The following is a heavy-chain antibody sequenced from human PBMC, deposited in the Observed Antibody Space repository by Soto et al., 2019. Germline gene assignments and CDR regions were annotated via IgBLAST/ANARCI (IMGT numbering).Heavy chain of an antibody. CDR1: GGSISSVSYY. V-gene: IGHV4-39*01. Sequence: PSETLSLTCTVSGGSISSVSYYWGWIRQPPGKGLEWIGSIYYSGSAYYSPSLKSRVTMSVDTSKNQLSLKLSSVTAADTAVYYCAKVLGELLYGMDVWGQGTTVTVSS. D-gene: IGHD3-16*01. J-gene: IGHJ6*02. CDR2: IYYSGSA. CDR3: AKVLGELLYGMDV.